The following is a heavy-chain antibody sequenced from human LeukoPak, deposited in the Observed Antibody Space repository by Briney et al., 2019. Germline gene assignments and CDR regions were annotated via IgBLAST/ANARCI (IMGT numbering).Heavy chain of an antibody. V-gene: IGHV3-30*18. J-gene: IGHJ3*02. D-gene: IGHD2-2*01. CDR1: GFTFSSYG. CDR3: AKNPDEGLVVVPAAPGFDI. CDR2: ISYDGSNK. Sequence: GRSLRLSCAASGFTFSSYGMHWVRQAPSKGLEWVAVISYDGSNKYYADSVKGRFTISRDNSRNMLYLQMNSLRAEDTAVYYCAKNPDEGLVVVPAAPGFDIWGQGTMVTVSS.